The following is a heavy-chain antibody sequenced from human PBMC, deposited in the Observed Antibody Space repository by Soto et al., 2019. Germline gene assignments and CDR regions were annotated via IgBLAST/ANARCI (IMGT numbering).Heavy chain of an antibody. Sequence: SETLSLTCAIYNSSLGAFHWTWIRQPPGKGLEWIGELIHGGSTNYNPSLKSRVTFSLDTSKNQFSLQLMSVTAADTAVYYCARSPLSYDYVRQTWREVGDSFDIWGRGTLVT. CDR1: NSSLGAFH. CDR2: LIHGGST. D-gene: IGHD3-16*01. V-gene: IGHV4-34*12. J-gene: IGHJ3*02. CDR3: ARSPLSYDYVRQTWREVGDSFDI.